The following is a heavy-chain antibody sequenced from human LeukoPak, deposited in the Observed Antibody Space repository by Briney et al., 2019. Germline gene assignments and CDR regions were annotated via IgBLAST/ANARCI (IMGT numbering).Heavy chain of an antibody. Sequence: SETLSLTCAVHGESLNSYYWSWVRQPPGEGLEWIGEIYESGTTEYNPSLKSRVTISMVPSKQQFSLSLSSVTAADTAVYYCARGAWATRLGSWGLGTPVIVSS. V-gene: IGHV4-34*01. D-gene: IGHD2-15*01. CDR1: GESLNSYY. J-gene: IGHJ4*02. CDR2: IYESGTT. CDR3: ARGAWATRLGS.